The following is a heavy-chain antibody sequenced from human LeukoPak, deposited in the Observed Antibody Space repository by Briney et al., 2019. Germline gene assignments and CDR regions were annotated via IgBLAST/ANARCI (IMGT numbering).Heavy chain of an antibody. CDR3: ARIIARSYYYYYYYMDV. V-gene: IGHV4-39*07. D-gene: IGHD3-10*01. Sequence: SETLSLTCTVSGGSISSSSYYWGWIRQPPGKGLEWIGSIYYSGSTYYNPSLKGRVTISVDTSKNQFSLKLSSVTAADTAVYYCARIIARSYYYYYYYMDVWGKGTTVTIS. CDR2: IYYSGST. J-gene: IGHJ6*03. CDR1: GGSISSSSYY.